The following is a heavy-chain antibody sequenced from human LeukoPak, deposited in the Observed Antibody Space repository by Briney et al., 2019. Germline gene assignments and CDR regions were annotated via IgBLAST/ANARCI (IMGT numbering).Heavy chain of an antibody. CDR3: ARPREYQLLVLWFDP. D-gene: IGHD2-2*01. CDR1: GYTFTGYY. CDR2: INPNSGGT. Sequence: GASVKVSCKASGYTFTGYYMHWVRQAPGQGLEWMGWINPNSGGTNYAQKFQGRVTMTRDTSISTAYMELNRLRSDDTAVYYCARPREYQLLVLWFDPWGQGTLVTVSS. V-gene: IGHV1-2*02. J-gene: IGHJ5*02.